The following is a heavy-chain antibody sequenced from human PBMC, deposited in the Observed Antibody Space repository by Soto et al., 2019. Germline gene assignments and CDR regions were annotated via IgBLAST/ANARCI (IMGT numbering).Heavy chain of an antibody. V-gene: IGHV1-69*12. J-gene: IGHJ3*02. CDR3: ATQEWESHAFDI. Sequence: QVQLVQSGAEVKKPGSSVKVSCKASGGTFSSYAISWVRQAPGQGLEWMGVIIPIFGTANYAQKFQGRVTMTADESTSTAYMELSSLRSEDTAVYYCATQEWESHAFDIWGQGTMVTVSS. CDR2: IIPIFGTA. CDR1: GGTFSSYA. D-gene: IGHD1-26*01.